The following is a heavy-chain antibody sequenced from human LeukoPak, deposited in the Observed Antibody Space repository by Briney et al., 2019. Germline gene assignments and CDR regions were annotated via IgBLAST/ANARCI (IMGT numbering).Heavy chain of an antibody. D-gene: IGHD2-15*01. CDR1: GFIFSSYA. V-gene: IGHV3-23*01. CDR2: ISSSGYNT. J-gene: IGHJ4*02. CDR3: AKDTGTSRNYIALVAATHF. Sequence: GGSLRLSCAASGFIFSSYAMSWVRQAPGKGLEWVSGISSSGYNTYHADSVKGRFTISRDNSKNTLYLLMNSLRAEDTAVCYCAKDTGTSRNYIALVAATHFWGQGTLLTVSS.